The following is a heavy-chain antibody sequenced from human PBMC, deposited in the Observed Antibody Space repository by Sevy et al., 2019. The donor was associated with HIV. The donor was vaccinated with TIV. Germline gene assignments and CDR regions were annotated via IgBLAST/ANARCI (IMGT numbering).Heavy chain of an antibody. CDR3: AREGGYSDQGMDV. CDR1: GFIFSNYN. D-gene: IGHD5-18*01. V-gene: IGHV3-21*01. J-gene: IGHJ6*02. Sequence: GGSLRLSCAASGFIFSNYNMKWVRQAPGKGLEWVSSISSNSHDIYYADSVKGRFTISRDNAKNSLYLQMNSLRVEDTAVYYCAREGGYSDQGMDVWGQGTTVTVSS. CDR2: ISSNSHDI.